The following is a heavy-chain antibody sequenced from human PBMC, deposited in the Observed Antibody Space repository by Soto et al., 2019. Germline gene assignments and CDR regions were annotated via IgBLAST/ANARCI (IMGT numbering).Heavy chain of an antibody. CDR3: ARRRLGVRATRGGYFDY. D-gene: IGHD1-26*01. CDR1: GGSFSGYY. Sequence: ASENLSLTCAVYGGSFSGYYWSWIRQPPGKGLEWIGEINHSGSTNYNPSLKSRVTISVDTSKNQFSLKLSSVTAADTAVYYCARRRLGVRATRGGYFDYCGQGPLVTVYS. J-gene: IGHJ4*02. CDR2: INHSGST. V-gene: IGHV4-34*01.